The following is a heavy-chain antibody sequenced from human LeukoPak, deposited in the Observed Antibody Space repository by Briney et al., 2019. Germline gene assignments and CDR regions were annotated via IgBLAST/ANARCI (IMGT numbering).Heavy chain of an antibody. D-gene: IGHD2-15*01. CDR3: ARAGRAGGYCSGGSCFDY. J-gene: IGHJ4*02. V-gene: IGHV3-7*01. Sequence: PGGSLRLSCAASGFTFSSYWMSWVRQVPGKGLERVANIKQDGSEKYYVDSVKGRFTISRDNAKNSLYLQMNSLRAEDTAVYYCARAGRAGGYCSGGSCFDYWGQGTLVTVSS. CDR2: IKQDGSEK. CDR1: GFTFSSYW.